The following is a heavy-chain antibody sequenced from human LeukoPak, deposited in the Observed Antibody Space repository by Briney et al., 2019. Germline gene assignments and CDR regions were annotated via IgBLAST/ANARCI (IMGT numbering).Heavy chain of an antibody. Sequence: PGGSLRLSCAASGFTFSSYGMHWVRQAPGKGLEWVAVIWYDGSNKYYADPVKGRFTISRDNSKNTLYLQMNSLRAEDTAVYYCARDIHGRDSPYYYGMDVWGQGTTVTVSS. D-gene: IGHD5-18*01. V-gene: IGHV3-33*08. CDR3: ARDIHGRDSPYYYGMDV. CDR2: IWYDGSNK. CDR1: GFTFSSYG. J-gene: IGHJ6*02.